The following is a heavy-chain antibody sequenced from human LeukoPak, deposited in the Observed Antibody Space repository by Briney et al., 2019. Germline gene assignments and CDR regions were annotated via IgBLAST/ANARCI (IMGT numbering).Heavy chain of an antibody. CDR1: GFSFSSST. CDR2: ITRGVGST. V-gene: IGHV3-23*01. J-gene: IGHJ4*02. Sequence: GGSLRLSCAASGFSFSSSTMSWVRQAPGKGLECVSGITRGVGSTYYADSVKGRFTISRDNSKNTLYLQMNNLRVDDTAVYYCAKKGQADDDGKPDWGQGTLVTVSA. D-gene: IGHD1-1*01. CDR3: AKKGQADDDGKPD.